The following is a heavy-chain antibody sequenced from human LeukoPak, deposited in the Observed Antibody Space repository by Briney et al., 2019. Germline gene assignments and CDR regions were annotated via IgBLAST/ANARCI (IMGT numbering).Heavy chain of an antibody. CDR3: ARDGLRSGYSYGYFDY. Sequence: SETLSLTCTVSGGSISSYYWSWIRQPPGKGLEWIGYVYYSGSTNYNPSLKSRVTISVDTSKNQFSLKLSSVTAADAAVYYCARDGLRSGYSYGYFDYWGQGTLVAVSS. CDR2: VYYSGST. J-gene: IGHJ4*02. CDR1: GGSISSYY. D-gene: IGHD5-18*01. V-gene: IGHV4-59*12.